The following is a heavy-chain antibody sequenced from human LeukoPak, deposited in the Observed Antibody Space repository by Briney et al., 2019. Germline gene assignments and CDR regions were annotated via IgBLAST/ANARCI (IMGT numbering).Heavy chain of an antibody. CDR1: GGSISSSSYY. CDR3: AISLGYCSSTSCFRWFDP. Sequence: TSETLSLTCTVSGGSISSSSYYWGWIRQPPGKGLGWIGSIYYSGSTYYNPSLKSRVTISVDTSKNQFSLKLSSVTAADTAVYYCAISLGYCSSTSCFRWFDPWGQGTLVTVSS. CDR2: IYYSGST. J-gene: IGHJ5*02. V-gene: IGHV4-39*07. D-gene: IGHD2-2*01.